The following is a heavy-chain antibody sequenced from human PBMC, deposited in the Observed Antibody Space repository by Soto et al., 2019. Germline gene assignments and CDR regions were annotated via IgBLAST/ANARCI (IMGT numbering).Heavy chain of an antibody. CDR1: GYTFTSYD. V-gene: IGHV1-8*01. Sequence: ASVKVSCKASGYTFTSYDINWVRQATGQGLEWMGWMNPNSGNTGYAQKFQGRVTMTRNTSISTAYMELSSLRSEDTAVYYCARGRLGVAARGRRYYYYMDVWGKGTTVTVSS. D-gene: IGHD2-15*01. CDR2: MNPNSGNT. J-gene: IGHJ6*03. CDR3: ARGRLGVAARGRRYYYYMDV.